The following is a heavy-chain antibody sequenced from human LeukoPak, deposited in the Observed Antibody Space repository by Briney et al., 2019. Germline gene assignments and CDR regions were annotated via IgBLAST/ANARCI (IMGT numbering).Heavy chain of an antibody. Sequence: SETLSLTCTVSGGSISSGDHYGSWIRQPPGKGLEWIGYVYYSGTTYYNPSLKSRATISLDTSKKQFSLRLTSVTAADTAVYYCARRYEWLRFDLWGQGTLVTVSS. CDR1: GGSISSGDHY. V-gene: IGHV4-30-4*01. CDR3: ARRYEWLRFDL. J-gene: IGHJ4*02. D-gene: IGHD5-12*01. CDR2: VYYSGTT.